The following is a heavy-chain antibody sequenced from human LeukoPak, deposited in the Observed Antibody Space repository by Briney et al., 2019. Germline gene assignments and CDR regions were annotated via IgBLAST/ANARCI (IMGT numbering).Heavy chain of an antibody. CDR3: AKDPSSRYCSSTSCYTGYYYYYMDV. Sequence: GGSLRLSCAASGFTFSSYGMHWVRQAPGKGLEWVAFIRYDGSNKYYADSVKGRFTISRDNSKNTLYLQMNSLRAEDTAVYYCAKDPSSRYCSSTSCYTGYYYYYMDVWGKGTTVTVSS. CDR1: GFTFSSYG. D-gene: IGHD2-2*02. V-gene: IGHV3-30*02. J-gene: IGHJ6*03. CDR2: IRYDGSNK.